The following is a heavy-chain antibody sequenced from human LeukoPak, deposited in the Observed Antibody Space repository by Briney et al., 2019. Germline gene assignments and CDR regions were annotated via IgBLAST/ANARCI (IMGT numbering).Heavy chain of an antibody. J-gene: IGHJ5*02. CDR2: INHSGST. V-gene: IGHV4-39*07. CDR1: GGSISSSSYY. CDR3: ARGRSIYYYGSGSYRVRFWFDP. D-gene: IGHD3-10*01. Sequence: SETLSLTCTVSGGSISSSSYYWGWIRQPPGKGLEWIGEINHSGSTNYNPSLKSRVTISVDTSKNQFSLKLSSVTAADTAVYYCARGRSIYYYGSGSYRVRFWFDPWGQGTLVTVSS.